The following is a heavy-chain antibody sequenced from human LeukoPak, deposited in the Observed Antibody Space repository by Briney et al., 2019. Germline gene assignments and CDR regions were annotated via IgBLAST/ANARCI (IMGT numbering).Heavy chain of an antibody. D-gene: IGHD6-13*01. CDR3: ARGQPPSYYDMDV. Sequence: PGGSLRLSCAASGFTFSSYGMHWVRQAPGKGLEWVAVIWYDASNRYYADSVKGRFTISRDNSKNTLYLQMNSLRAEDTAVYFCARGQPPSYYDMDVWGQGTTVTVSS. V-gene: IGHV3-33*01. J-gene: IGHJ6*02. CDR1: GFTFSSYG. CDR2: IWYDASNR.